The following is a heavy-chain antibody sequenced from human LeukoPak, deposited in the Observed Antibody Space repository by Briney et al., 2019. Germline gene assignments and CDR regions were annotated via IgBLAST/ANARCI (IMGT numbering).Heavy chain of an antibody. CDR3: AKARIYSGYDGVDY. CDR1: GYTFTGYY. D-gene: IGHD5-12*01. J-gene: IGHJ4*02. V-gene: IGHV1-2*02. Sequence: ASVKVSCKASGYTFTGYYIHWVRQAPGRGLEWMGWINPNTGGTNYAQRFQGRVTMTRDTSISTAYMELSNLRLDDTAVYYCAKARIYSGYDGVDYWGQGTLVTVSS. CDR2: INPNTGGT.